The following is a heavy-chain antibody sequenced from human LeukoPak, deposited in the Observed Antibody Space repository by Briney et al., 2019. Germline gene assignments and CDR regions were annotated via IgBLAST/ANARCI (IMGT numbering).Heavy chain of an antibody. V-gene: IGHV4-59*08. J-gene: IGHJ4*02. CDR1: GGSISSYY. CDR2: IYYSGST. Sequence: SETLSLTCTVSGGSISSYYWSWIRQPPGKGPEWIGYIYYSGSTNYNPSLKSRVTISVDTSKNQFSLKLSSVTAADTAVYYCARGQRLQRRNFDYWGQGTLVTVSS. CDR3: ARGQRLQRRNFDY. D-gene: IGHD1-1*01.